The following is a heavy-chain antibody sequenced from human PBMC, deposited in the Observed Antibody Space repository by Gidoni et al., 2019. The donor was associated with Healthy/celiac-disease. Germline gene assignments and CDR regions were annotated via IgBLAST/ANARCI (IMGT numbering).Heavy chain of an antibody. V-gene: IGHV3-33*01. CDR1: GFTFSSYG. CDR2: IWYDGSNK. D-gene: IGHD3-10*01. Sequence: QVQLVVSGGGVVQPGWSLRLFCAASGFTFSSYGMHWVSQAPGQGMEWVAVIWYDGSNKYYADSVKGRFTISRDNSKNTLYLQMNSLRAEDTAVYYCARDFGSYYYYGMDVWGQGTTVTVSS. CDR3: ARDFGSYYYYGMDV. J-gene: IGHJ6*02.